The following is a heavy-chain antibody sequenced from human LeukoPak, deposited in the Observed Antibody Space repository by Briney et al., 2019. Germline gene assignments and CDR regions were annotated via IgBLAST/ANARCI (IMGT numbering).Heavy chain of an antibody. J-gene: IGHJ4*02. D-gene: IGHD1-26*01. CDR2: INPNSGGT. Sequence: ASVKVSCKASGGTFTGYYIHWVRQAPGQGLEWMGWINPNSGGTNYAQKFQGRVTMTTDTSTSTAYMELRSLRSDDTAVYYCARFSVELRSRGYYFDYWGQGTLVTVSS. V-gene: IGHV1-2*02. CDR3: ARFSVELRSRGYYFDY. CDR1: GGTFTGYY.